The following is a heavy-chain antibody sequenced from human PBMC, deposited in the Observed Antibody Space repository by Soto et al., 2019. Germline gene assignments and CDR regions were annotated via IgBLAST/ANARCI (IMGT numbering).Heavy chain of an antibody. CDR3: AKVSRKQLVRYYYYGMDV. CDR2: ISYDGSNK. D-gene: IGHD6-6*01. V-gene: IGHV3-30*18. J-gene: IGHJ6*02. Sequence: GGSLRLSCAASGFTFSSYGMHWVRQAPGKGLEWVAVISYDGSNKYYADSVKGRFTISRDNSKNTLYLQMNSLRAEDTAVYYCAKVSRKQLVRYYYYGMDVWGQGTTVTVSS. CDR1: GFTFSSYG.